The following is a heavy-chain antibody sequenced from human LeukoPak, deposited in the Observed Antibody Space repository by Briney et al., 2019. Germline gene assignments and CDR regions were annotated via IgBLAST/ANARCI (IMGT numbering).Heavy chain of an antibody. CDR1: GGSISSYY. Sequence: SETLSLTCTVSGGSISSYYWSWIRQPPGKGLEWIGYIYYSGSTTYNPSLKSRVTMSVDTSKNQFSLKLSSVTAADTAIYYCARGGWSLDYWGQGTLVTVSS. CDR3: ARGGWSLDY. V-gene: IGHV4-59*01. CDR2: IYYSGST. J-gene: IGHJ4*02. D-gene: IGHD2-15*01.